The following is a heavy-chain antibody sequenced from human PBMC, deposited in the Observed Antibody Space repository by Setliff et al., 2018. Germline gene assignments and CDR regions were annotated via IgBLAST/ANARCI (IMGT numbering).Heavy chain of an antibody. CDR2: IYHSGST. V-gene: IGHV4-38-2*02. J-gene: IGHJ4*02. CDR3: ARDLGHGGDSDY. D-gene: IGHD2-21*02. CDR1: GYSISSGYY. Sequence: SETLSLTCAVSGYSISSGYYWGWIRQPPGKGLEWIGSIYHSGSTYYNPSLKGRLTISRDTSKNQVSLKLNSVTATDTAVYYCARDLGHGGDSDYWGQGILVTVSS.